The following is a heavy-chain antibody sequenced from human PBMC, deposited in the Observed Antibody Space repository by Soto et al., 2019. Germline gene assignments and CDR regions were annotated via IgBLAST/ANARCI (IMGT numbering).Heavy chain of an antibody. CDR2: INHSGST. D-gene: IGHD3-3*01. V-gene: IGHV4-34*01. J-gene: IGHJ5*02. CDR1: GGSFSGYY. Sequence: PSETLSLTCAVYGGSFSGYYWSWIRQPPGKGLGWIGEINHSGSTNYNPSLKSRVTISVDTSKNQFSLKLSSVTAADTAVYYCARDSMYYDFWSGYGFDPWGQGTLVTVSS. CDR3: ARDSMYYDFWSGYGFDP.